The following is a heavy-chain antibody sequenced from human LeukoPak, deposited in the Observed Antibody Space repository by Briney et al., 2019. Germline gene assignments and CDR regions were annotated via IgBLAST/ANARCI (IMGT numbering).Heavy chain of an antibody. D-gene: IGHD1-26*01. V-gene: IGHV4-39*07. CDR1: GVSISSSSYY. J-gene: IGHJ1*01. CDR3: ARPKGGRSYGKGAEYFQH. CDR2: IYYSGST. Sequence: SETLSLTCTVSGVSISSSSYYWGWIRQPPGKGLEWIGSIYYSGSTNYNPSLKSRVTISVDTSKNQFSLKLSSVTAADTAVYYCARPKGGRSYGKGAEYFQHWGQGTLVTVSS.